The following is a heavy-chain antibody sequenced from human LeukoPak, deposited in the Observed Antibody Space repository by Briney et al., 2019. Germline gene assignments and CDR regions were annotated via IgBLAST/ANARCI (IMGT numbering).Heavy chain of an antibody. CDR3: ARLLDNDSSGYPDTFDI. D-gene: IGHD3-22*01. V-gene: IGHV4-59*11. CDR1: GGSISSHY. CDR2: IYYSGNT. J-gene: IGHJ3*02. Sequence: SETLSVTCAVSGGSISSHYWSWIRQPPGKGLEWIGYIYYSGNTYYSPSLHSRVTISVDTSKNHFSLKLTSVAAADTAVYYCARLLDNDSSGYPDTFDIWGQGTMVTVSS.